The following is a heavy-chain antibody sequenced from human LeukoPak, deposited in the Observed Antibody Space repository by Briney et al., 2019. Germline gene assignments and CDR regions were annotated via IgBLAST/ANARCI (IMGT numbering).Heavy chain of an antibody. CDR1: GGSFSGYY. D-gene: IGHD2-21*02. CDR3: ARGTANWFDP. CDR2: INHSGST. J-gene: IGHJ5*02. Sequence: SETLSLTCAVYGGSFSGYYWSWIRQPPGKGLEWIGEINHSGSTNYNPSLKSRATISVDTSKNQFSLKLSSVTAADTAVYYCARGTANWFDPWGQGTLVTVSS. V-gene: IGHV4-34*01.